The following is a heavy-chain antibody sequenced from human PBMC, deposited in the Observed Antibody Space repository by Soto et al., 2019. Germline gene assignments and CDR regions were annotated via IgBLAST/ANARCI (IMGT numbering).Heavy chain of an antibody. V-gene: IGHV4-39*02. J-gene: IGHJ6*01. D-gene: IGHD3-3*01. CDR2: IYYSGST. Sequence: SETLSLTCTVSGGCISISIYYWGWIRQPPGKGLEWIGIIYYSGSTYYNPSLKSRVTISVDTSKNQFSLKLSSVTAADTAVYYCARESLRFLEWQSGTGGMD. CDR3: ARESLRFLEWQSGTGGMD. CDR1: GGCISISIYY.